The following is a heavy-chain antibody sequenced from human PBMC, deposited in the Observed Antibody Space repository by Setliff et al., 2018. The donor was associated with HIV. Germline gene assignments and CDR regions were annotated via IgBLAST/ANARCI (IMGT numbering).Heavy chain of an antibody. D-gene: IGHD3-3*01. V-gene: IGHV3-48*04. J-gene: IGHJ6*02. CDR1: GFTFNTYS. CDR3: ARDYLYYNLYNGSPVYGMDV. Sequence: PGGSLRLSCAASGFTFNTYSLNWVRQAPGKGLEWVSYISSSGSTIYYADSVQGRFTISRDNSKNSLYLQMNSLRVEDTAVYYCARDYLYYNLYNGSPVYGMDVWGQGATVTVSS. CDR2: ISSSGSTI.